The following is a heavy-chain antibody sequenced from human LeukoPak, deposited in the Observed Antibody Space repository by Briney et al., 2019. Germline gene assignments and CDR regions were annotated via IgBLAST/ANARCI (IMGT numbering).Heavy chain of an antibody. CDR2: ISWNSGSV. CDR3: AKVSDPKPCSSTSCFYEF. J-gene: IGHJ4*02. Sequence: GGSLRLSCATSGFTFDDYAMHWVRQAPGKGLQWVSGISWNSGSVGYADSVKGRFTISRDSAKNSLYLQMNSLRPEDTALYYCAKVSDPKPCSSTSCFYEFWGQGTLVTVSS. CDR1: GFTFDDYA. V-gene: IGHV3-9*01. D-gene: IGHD2-2*01.